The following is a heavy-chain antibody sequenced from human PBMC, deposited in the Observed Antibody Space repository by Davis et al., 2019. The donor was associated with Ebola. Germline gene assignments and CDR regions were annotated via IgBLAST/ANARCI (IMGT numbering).Heavy chain of an antibody. Sequence: GESLKISCAASGFTVSSNYMSWVRQAPGKGLEWVSVIYSGGSTYYADSVKGRFTISRDNSKNTLYLQMNSLRAEDTAVYYCAKDTPVLRFLEPYGMDVWGQGTTVTVSS. CDR1: GFTVSSNY. V-gene: IGHV3-53*01. D-gene: IGHD3-3*01. CDR3: AKDTPVLRFLEPYGMDV. J-gene: IGHJ6*02. CDR2: IYSGGST.